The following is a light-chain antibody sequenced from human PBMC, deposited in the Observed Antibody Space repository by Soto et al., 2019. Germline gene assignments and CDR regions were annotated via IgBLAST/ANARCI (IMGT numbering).Light chain of an antibody. J-gene: IGLJ1*01. Sequence: LSQPACVAGSRGQSITISCTGTSSDVGGYNYVSWPQQHPGKAPKLMIYDGSSRPSGVSNRFSGSKSGNTASLTISGLQAEDEADYYCSSCTSSSTLGFGTGTKVTVL. CDR3: SSCTSSSTLG. CDR2: DGS. V-gene: IGLV2-14*01. CDR1: SSDVGGYNY.